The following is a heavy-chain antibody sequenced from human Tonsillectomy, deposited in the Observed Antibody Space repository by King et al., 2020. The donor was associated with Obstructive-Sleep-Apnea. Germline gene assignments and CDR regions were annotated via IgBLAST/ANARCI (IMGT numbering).Heavy chain of an antibody. CDR2: IFPADSDT. CDR1: GYNFAINW. CDR3: ASQGDLLELRDDALDI. Sequence: QLVQSRAEVKKPGESLKISCKASGYNFAINWIGWVRQMPGKGLQWMGIIFPADSDTRYSPSFQGRVTLSADKSISTAYLQWSSLKASDTAMYYCASQGDLLELRDDALDIWGQGQMVTVPS. D-gene: IGHD1-7*01. J-gene: IGHJ3*02. V-gene: IGHV5-51*01.